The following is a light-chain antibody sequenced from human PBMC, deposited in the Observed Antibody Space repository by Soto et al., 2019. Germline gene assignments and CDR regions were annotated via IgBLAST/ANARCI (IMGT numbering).Light chain of an antibody. J-gene: IGKJ4*01. CDR3: QQYGNSPLT. Sequence: EFVLTQSPGTLSLSPGERATLSCRASQTVRNNYLAWYQQKPGQPPRLLIYGASTRATGIPDRFSGSGSETDFILTISRLEPEDFAVYFCQQYGNSPLTFGGGTKVDIK. V-gene: IGKV3-20*01. CDR2: GAS. CDR1: QTVRNNY.